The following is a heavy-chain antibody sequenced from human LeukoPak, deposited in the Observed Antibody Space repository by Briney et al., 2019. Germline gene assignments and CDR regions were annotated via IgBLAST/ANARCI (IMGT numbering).Heavy chain of an antibody. CDR1: GFTFSSYW. CDR2: IKQDGSEK. V-gene: IGHV3-7*01. Sequence: GGSLRLSCAASGFTFSSYWVSWVRQAPGKGLEWVANIKQDGSEKYYVDSVKGRFTISRDNAKNSVYLQMNSLRAEDTAVYYCARRSYGSWGYWGQGTLVTVSS. J-gene: IGHJ4*02. D-gene: IGHD3-16*02. CDR3: ARRSYGSWGY.